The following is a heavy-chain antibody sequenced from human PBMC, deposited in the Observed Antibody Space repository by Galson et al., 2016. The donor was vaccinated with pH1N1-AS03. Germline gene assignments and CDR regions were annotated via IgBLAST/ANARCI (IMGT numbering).Heavy chain of an antibody. CDR3: TQGEGGGPDDD. V-gene: IGHV3-23*01. D-gene: IGHD1-26*01. CDR1: AFPLRNYA. J-gene: IGHJ4*02. CDR2: LGSGGDT. Sequence: SLRLSCAASAFPLRNYALRWVRQAPGKGLEWVSTLGSGGDTHYADSVKGRFTISRDKSKNTMYLQMNSLRAEDTAIYYGTQGEGGGPDDDWGQGTLVTVSS.